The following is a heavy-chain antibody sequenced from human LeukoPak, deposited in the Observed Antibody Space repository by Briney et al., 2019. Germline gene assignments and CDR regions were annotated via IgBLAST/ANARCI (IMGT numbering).Heavy chain of an antibody. J-gene: IGHJ4*02. CDR3: VREVYSTTWYSLDF. Sequence: PGGSLRLSCAASGFTFSTYWMHWVRQAPGKGLVWVSRSNGDGSGKFFADSVKGRFTVSRDNAKNTLFLQMNSLGADDTAVYYCVREVYSTTWYSLDFWGQGTLVTVSS. CDR1: GFTFSTYW. D-gene: IGHD6-13*01. V-gene: IGHV3-74*01. CDR2: SNGDGSGK.